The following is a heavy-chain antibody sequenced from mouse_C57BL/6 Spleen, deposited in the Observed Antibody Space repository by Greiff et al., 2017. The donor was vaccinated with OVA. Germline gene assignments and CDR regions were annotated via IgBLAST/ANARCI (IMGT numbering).Heavy chain of an antibody. V-gene: IGHV1-72*01. D-gene: IGHD1-1*01. Sequence: LQQPGAELVKPGASVKLSCKASGYTFTSYWMHWVKQRPGRGLEWIGRIDPNSGGTKYNEKFKSKATLTVDKPSSTAYMQLSSLTSEDSAVYYCARYYGSRWYYAMDYWGQGTSVTVSS. CDR3: ARYYGSRWYYAMDY. CDR2: IDPNSGGT. J-gene: IGHJ4*01. CDR1: GYTFTSYW.